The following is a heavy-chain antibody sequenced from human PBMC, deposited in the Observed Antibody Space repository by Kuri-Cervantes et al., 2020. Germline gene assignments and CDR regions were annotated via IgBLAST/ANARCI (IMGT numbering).Heavy chain of an antibody. CDR2: VNWNGGNT. V-gene: IGHV3-20*04. J-gene: IGHJ4*02. CDR3: ARPQSGSYYGAFDY. Sequence: GESLKISCAASGFTFDDYAMSWVRQAPGKGLEWVSGVNWNGGNTNYADSVKGRFTISRDNVKNSLFLQMNRLRAEDTAVYYCARPQSGSYYGAFDYWGQGTLVTISS. D-gene: IGHD1-26*01. CDR1: GFTFDDYA.